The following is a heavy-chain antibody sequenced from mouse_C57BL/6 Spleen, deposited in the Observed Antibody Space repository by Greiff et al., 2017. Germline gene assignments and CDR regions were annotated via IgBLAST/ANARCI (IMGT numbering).Heavy chain of an antibody. CDR2: IYPGDGDT. J-gene: IGHJ4*01. D-gene: IGHD2-5*01. CDR3: AGSNYEGYYAMDY. Sequence: VQLQESGPELVKPGASVKISCKASGYAFSSSWMNWVKQRPGKGLEWIGRIYPGDGDTNYNGKFKGKATLTADKSSSTAYMQLSSLTSEDSAVYFCAGSNYEGYYAMDYWGQGISVTVSS. CDR1: GYAFSSSW. V-gene: IGHV1-82*01.